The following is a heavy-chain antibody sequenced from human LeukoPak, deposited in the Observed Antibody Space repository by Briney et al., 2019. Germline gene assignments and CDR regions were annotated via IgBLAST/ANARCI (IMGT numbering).Heavy chain of an antibody. CDR1: GGTFISYA. V-gene: IGHV1-69*13. CDR3: ARGRFLEWSFYYYMDV. J-gene: IGHJ6*03. Sequence: ASVKVSCKASGGTFISYAISWVRQAPRQGLEWMGGIIPIFGTANYAQKFQSRVTITADESTSTAYMELSSLRSEHTAVYYCARGRFLEWSFYYYMDVWGKGTTVTVSS. CDR2: IIPIFGTA. D-gene: IGHD3-3*01.